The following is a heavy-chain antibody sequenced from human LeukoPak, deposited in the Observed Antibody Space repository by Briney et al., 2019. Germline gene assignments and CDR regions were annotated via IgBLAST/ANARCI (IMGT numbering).Heavy chain of an antibody. CDR1: SGSISTYY. CDR3: ARHIGGSGSHDAFDI. J-gene: IGHJ3*02. V-gene: IGHV4-59*08. CDR2: IYYSGNT. D-gene: IGHD3-10*01. Sequence: PSESLSLTSTVSSGSISTYYWSWIRQPPGKGLEWIGFIYYSGNTNYNPSLKSRVTVSVDTSKNQFSLKLSSVTAADTAVYRCARHIGGSGSHDAFDIWGQGTMVTVSS.